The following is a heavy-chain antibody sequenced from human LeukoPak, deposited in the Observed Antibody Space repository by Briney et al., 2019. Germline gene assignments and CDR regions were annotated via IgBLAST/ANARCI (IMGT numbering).Heavy chain of an antibody. V-gene: IGHV1-2*02. CDR3: ATEPIAVASWFDP. Sequence: VASVKVSCKASGYTFTGYYMHWVRQAPGQGLEWMGWINPNSGGTNYAQKFQGRVTMTRDTSISTAYMELSRLRSDDTAVYYCATEPIAVASWFDPWGQGTLVTVSS. J-gene: IGHJ5*02. D-gene: IGHD6-19*01. CDR1: GYTFTGYY. CDR2: INPNSGGT.